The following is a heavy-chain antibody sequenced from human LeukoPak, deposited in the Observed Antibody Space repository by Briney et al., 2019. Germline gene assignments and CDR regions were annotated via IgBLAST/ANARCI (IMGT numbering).Heavy chain of an antibody. CDR2: ISWNSGSI. J-gene: IGHJ4*02. V-gene: IGHV3-9*01. D-gene: IGHD5-12*01. CDR3: AKEYGGYEAFDY. CDR1: GFTFDDYA. Sequence: GGSLRLSCAASGFTFDDYAMHWVWQAPGKGLEWVSGISWNSGSIGYADSVKGRFTISRDNAKNSLYLQMNSLRAEDTALYYCAKEYGGYEAFDYWGQGTLVTVSS.